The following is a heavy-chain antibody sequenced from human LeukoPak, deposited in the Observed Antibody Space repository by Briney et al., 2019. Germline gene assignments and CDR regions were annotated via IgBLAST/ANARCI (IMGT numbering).Heavy chain of an antibody. CDR3: ARDVHGDYGSGWFDP. D-gene: IGHD4-17*01. CDR2: TMPLFGTA. Sequence: GALVKVSCKTSGGTFNNSAISWVRQAPGQGLEWLGGTMPLFGTAGYAQKFQGRVTITKDESTRTVYLELTSLTSDDTAVYYCARDVHGDYGSGWFDPWGQGTLVSVSS. CDR1: GGTFNNSA. V-gene: IGHV1-69*05. J-gene: IGHJ5*02.